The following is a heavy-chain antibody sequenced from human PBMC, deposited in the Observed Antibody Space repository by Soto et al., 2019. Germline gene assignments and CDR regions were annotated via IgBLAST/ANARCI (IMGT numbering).Heavy chain of an antibody. V-gene: IGHV3-33*01. CDR1: GFPFSSYG. J-gene: IGHJ4*02. CDR3: ASSTN. Sequence: QVQLVESGGGVVQPGRSLRLSCAASGFPFSSYGMHWVRQAPGKGLDWVAVIWYDGSNKDYAESVKGRFTISRDNSKNTRYLQMNRLRADETAVYYCASSTNWGQGTLVTVSS. CDR2: IWYDGSNK.